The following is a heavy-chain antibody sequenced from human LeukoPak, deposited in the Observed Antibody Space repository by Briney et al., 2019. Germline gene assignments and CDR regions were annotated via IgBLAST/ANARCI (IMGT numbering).Heavy chain of an antibody. D-gene: IGHD6-13*01. CDR2: IHDSGTT. CDR1: GGSVSSYY. J-gene: IGHJ4*02. Sequence: PSETLSLICTVSGGSVSSYYWSWIRQPPGKGLEGSGFIHDSGTTSYNPSLKSRVTISEDTSKSQFSLRLTSVTAADTAVYYCARGGASSQPFDSWGQGTLVTVSS. CDR3: ARGGASSQPFDS. V-gene: IGHV4-59*02.